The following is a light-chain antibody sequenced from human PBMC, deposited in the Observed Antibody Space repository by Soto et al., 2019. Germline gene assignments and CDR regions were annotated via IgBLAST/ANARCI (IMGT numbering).Light chain of an antibody. J-gene: IGKJ3*01. V-gene: IGKV3-20*01. CDR3: QQYGSSTFT. CDR1: QSVRSSY. CDR2: GAS. Sequence: EVVLTQSPGTLSLSPGERATLSCRASQSVRSSYVAWYQQKPGQAPRLLIYGASSRATGIPDRFSGSGSGTDFHLTISRLEPEAFAVYYCQQYGSSTFTFGPGTTVDIK.